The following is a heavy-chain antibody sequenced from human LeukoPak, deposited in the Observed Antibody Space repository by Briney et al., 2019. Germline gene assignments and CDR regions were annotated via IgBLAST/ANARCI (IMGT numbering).Heavy chain of an antibody. CDR3: ATSTPYKGGSSGGWFDP. J-gene: IGHJ5*02. V-gene: IGHV1-24*01. CDR2: FDPEDGET. D-gene: IGHD1-26*01. Sequence: ASVKVSRKVSGYTLTELSMHWVRQAPGKGLEWMGGFDPEDGETIYAQKFQGRVTMTEDTSTDTAYMELSSLRSEDTAVYYCATSTPYKGGSSGGWFDPWGQGTLVTVSS. CDR1: GYTLTELS.